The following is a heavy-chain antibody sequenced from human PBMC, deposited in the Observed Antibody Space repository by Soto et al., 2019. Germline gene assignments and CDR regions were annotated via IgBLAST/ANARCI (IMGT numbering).Heavy chain of an antibody. D-gene: IGHD2-21*02. V-gene: IGHV4-28*01. Sequence: SETLSLTCAVSGYSISSSNWWGWIRQPPGKGLEWIGYIYYSGSTYYNPSLKSRVTMSVDTSKNQFSLKLSSVTAVDTAVYYCARNGGNSFYHYSCMDVWGQGTTVTASS. CDR3: ARNGGNSFYHYSCMDV. J-gene: IGHJ6*02. CDR1: GYSISSSNW. CDR2: IYYSGST.